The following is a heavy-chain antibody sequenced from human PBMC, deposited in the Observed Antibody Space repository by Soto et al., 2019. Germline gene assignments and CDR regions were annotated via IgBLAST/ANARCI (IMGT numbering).Heavy chain of an antibody. CDR2: IFYSGTT. J-gene: IGHJ5*02. D-gene: IGHD5-12*01. V-gene: IGHV4-39*01. CDR1: GGSIRSSNSY. CDR3: GRHPGYRPFDP. Sequence: QLHLQESGPGLVKPSETLSLTCTVSGGSIRSSNSYWGWIRQPPGKGLEWIGCIFYSGTTYYNASLKSRVIISLDTSKNQLSLKLSSVTAADTAVYYCGRHPGYRPFDPWGQGTLVTVSS.